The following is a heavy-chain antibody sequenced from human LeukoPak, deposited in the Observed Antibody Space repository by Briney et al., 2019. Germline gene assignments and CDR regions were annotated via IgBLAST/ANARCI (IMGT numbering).Heavy chain of an antibody. J-gene: IGHJ4*02. D-gene: IGHD1-14*01. CDR1: GFTFSSYA. CDR3: ARGGVRRGYYDY. V-gene: IGHV3-7*01. CDR2: INEDGSEK. Sequence: PGGSLRLSCAASGFTFSSYAMSWVRQDPVKGLEWVANINEDGSEKYYVDSVRGRFTISRDNAKNSLYLQMNSLRTEDTAIYYCARGGVRRGYYDYWGQGTLVTVSS.